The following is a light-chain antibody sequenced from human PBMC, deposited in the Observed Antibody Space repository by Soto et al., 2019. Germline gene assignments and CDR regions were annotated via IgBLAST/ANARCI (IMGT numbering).Light chain of an antibody. CDR3: QQRNSYPIT. CDR1: QGIGSS. V-gene: IGKV1-9*01. Sequence: DIQLTQSPSLLSASVGDRVTITCRASQGIGSSLAWYHQKAGKAPKLLIHTASTLQSGVPSRFSGSGSGTDFTLTITSLQPVDFATYYCQQRNSYPITFGQGTRLEIK. J-gene: IGKJ5*01. CDR2: TAS.